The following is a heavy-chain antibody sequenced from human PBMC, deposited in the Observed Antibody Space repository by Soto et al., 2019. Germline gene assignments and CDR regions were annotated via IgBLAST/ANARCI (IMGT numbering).Heavy chain of an antibody. J-gene: IGHJ6*02. CDR1: GFTVSRNY. Sequence: PGGSLRLSCAASGFTVSRNYMSWVRQAPGKGLEWVSVIYVGGTTYYADSVKGRFTISRDDSKNTLYLQMNSLRAEDTAVYYCARRFYGMDVWGQGTTVTVSS. CDR2: IYVGGTT. V-gene: IGHV3-53*01. CDR3: ARRFYGMDV.